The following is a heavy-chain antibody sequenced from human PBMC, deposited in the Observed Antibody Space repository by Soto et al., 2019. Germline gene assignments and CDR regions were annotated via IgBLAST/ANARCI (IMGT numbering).Heavy chain of an antibody. J-gene: IGHJ4*02. D-gene: IGHD3-22*01. CDR3: ARDLGLYDTSGYHYYFDY. Sequence: GPGPGEASETLSLTCTVSGGSISSGDYYWSWIRQPPGKGLEWIGYIYYSGSPYYNPSLKSRVTISLDTSKIHFSLKLSSVIAADTAVYYCARDLGLYDTSGYHYYFDYWGQGTLVTVSS. CDR1: GGSISSGDYY. V-gene: IGHV4-30-4*01. CDR2: IYYSGSP.